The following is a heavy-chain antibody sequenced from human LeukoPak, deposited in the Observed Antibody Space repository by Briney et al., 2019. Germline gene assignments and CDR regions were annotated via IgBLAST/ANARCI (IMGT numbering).Heavy chain of an antibody. Sequence: SQTLSLTCTVSGGSISRSSYYWSWIRQPAGKGLEWIGRIYTSGSTNYNPSLKSRVTISVDTSKNQFSLKLSSVTAADTAVYYCARAPLMGYCSGGSCSSPYWFDPWGQGTLVTVSS. CDR1: GGSISRSSYY. CDR2: IYTSGST. J-gene: IGHJ5*02. CDR3: ARAPLMGYCSGGSCSSPYWFDP. D-gene: IGHD2-15*01. V-gene: IGHV4-61*02.